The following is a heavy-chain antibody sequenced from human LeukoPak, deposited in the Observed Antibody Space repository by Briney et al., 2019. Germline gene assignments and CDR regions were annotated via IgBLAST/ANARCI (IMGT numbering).Heavy chain of an antibody. Sequence: ASVKVSCKASGYTFTSYGISWVRQAPGQGLEWMGWISAYNGNTNYAQKLQGRVTMTTDTSTSTAYMELRSLRSEDTAVYYCARERRSRDYGMDVWGQGTTVTVSS. D-gene: IGHD3-10*01. CDR1: GYTFTSYG. J-gene: IGHJ6*02. V-gene: IGHV1-18*01. CDR3: ARERRSRDYGMDV. CDR2: ISAYNGNT.